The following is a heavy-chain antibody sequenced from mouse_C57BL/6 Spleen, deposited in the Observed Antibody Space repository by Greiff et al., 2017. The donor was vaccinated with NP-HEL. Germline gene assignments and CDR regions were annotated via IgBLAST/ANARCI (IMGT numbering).Heavy chain of an antibody. CDR3: ARSGLWAGGYYAMDY. Sequence: QVQLQQPGAELVKPGASVKMSCKASGYTFTSYWITWVKQRPGQGLEWIGDIYPGSGSTNYNEKFKSKATLTVDTSSSTAYMQLSSLTSEDSAVYYCARSGLWAGGYYAMDYWGQGTSVTVSS. CDR2: IYPGSGST. J-gene: IGHJ4*01. D-gene: IGHD3-1*01. CDR1: GYTFTSYW. V-gene: IGHV1-55*01.